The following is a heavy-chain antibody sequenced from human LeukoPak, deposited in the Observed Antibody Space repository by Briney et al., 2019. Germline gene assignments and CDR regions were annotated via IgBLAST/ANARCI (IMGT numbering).Heavy chain of an antibody. J-gene: IGHJ4*02. V-gene: IGHV3-66*01. CDR2: IYSGGST. CDR3: AREGYSSS. CDR1: GFTFSNYA. Sequence: GGSLRLSCAASGFTFSNYAMSWVRQAPGKGLEWVSVIYSGGSTYYADSVKGRFTISRDNSKNTLYLQMNSLRAEDTAVYYCAREGYSSSWGQGTLVTVSS. D-gene: IGHD6-13*01.